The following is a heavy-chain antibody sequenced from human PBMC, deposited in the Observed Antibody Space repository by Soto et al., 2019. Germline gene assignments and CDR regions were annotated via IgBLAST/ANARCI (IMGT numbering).Heavy chain of an antibody. V-gene: IGHV1-69*02. Sequence: QVQLVQSGPEVKMPGSSVKVSCKASGDTLNSYTINWVRQAPGQGLQWMGRTIPILAMSNYALKFQGRVTITADKSATTAYMELSRLRSDDTAVYYCAASYGSGSRAFDYWCQGTLVTVSS. CDR3: AASYGSGSRAFDY. CDR2: TIPILAMS. D-gene: IGHD3-10*01. J-gene: IGHJ4*02. CDR1: GDTLNSYT.